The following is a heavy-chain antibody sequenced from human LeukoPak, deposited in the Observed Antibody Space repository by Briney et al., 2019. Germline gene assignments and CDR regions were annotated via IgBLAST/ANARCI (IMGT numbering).Heavy chain of an antibody. D-gene: IGHD2-21*02. J-gene: IGHJ4*02. V-gene: IGHV1-69*04. CDR1: GGTFSSYA. CDR3: ARDRHLAYCGGDCYYFDY. Sequence: GASVKVSCKASGGTFSSYAISWVRQAPGQGLEWMGRIIPILGIANYAQKFQGRVTITADKSTSTAYMELSSLRSEDTAVYYCARDRHLAYCGGDCYYFDYWGQGTLVTVSS. CDR2: IIPILGIA.